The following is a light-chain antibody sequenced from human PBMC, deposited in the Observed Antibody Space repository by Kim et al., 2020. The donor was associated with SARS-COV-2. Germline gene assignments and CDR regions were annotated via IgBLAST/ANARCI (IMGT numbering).Light chain of an antibody. CDR2: AAS. Sequence: ASVGDRVIITCRASQGIANNAAWFQQKPGKAPKSLVYAASSLESGVPSRFSGSGSGTDFILTISSLQPEDYATYYCQQYAGYPRTFGQGTKVDIK. J-gene: IGKJ1*01. CDR1: QGIANN. V-gene: IGKV1-16*01. CDR3: QQYAGYPRT.